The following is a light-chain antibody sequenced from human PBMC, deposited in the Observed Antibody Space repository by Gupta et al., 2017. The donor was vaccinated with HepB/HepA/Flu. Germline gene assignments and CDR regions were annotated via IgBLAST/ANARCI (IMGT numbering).Light chain of an antibody. CDR1: QSVSSY. CDR2: DAS. J-gene: IGKJ1*01. V-gene: IGKV3-11*01. Sequence: EIVLTQSPATLSLSPGERATLSCRASQSVSSYLAWDQQKPGQAPRLLIYDASNRDTGIKDRFSGSGSGTDFTPTSSRRETEDFAGYDNQQRSNWTFGRGTKVEIK. CDR3: QQRSNWT.